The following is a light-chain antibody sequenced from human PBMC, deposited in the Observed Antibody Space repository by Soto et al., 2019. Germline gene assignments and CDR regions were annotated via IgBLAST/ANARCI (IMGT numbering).Light chain of an antibody. CDR2: ATS. Sequence: DVQMTQSPSSLAAFVGDRVTITCRASENISKNLIWYQQMPGKAPKYLVSATSILQSGVPSRFSGSGSGKDFTLTISSLQLEDFATYYCQQNDSNPRTFGQGTRLEIK. CDR1: ENISKN. J-gene: IGKJ5*01. V-gene: IGKV1-39*01. CDR3: QQNDSNPRT.